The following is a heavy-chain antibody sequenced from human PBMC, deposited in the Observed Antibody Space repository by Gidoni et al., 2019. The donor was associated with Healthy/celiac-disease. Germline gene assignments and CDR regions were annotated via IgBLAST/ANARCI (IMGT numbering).Heavy chain of an antibody. CDR1: GFTCSSEA. V-gene: IGHV3-23*01. CDR2: ISGSGGST. D-gene: IGHD2-8*01. Sequence: EVQLLESGGGLVQPGGSLRLSCAASGFTCSSEAMSWVRQAPGKGLELVSAISGSGGSTSYADSVKGRFTISRDNSKNTLYLQMNSLRAEDTAVYYCAKVHIVLMVNGGAFDYWGQGTLVTVSS. J-gene: IGHJ4*02. CDR3: AKVHIVLMVNGGAFDY.